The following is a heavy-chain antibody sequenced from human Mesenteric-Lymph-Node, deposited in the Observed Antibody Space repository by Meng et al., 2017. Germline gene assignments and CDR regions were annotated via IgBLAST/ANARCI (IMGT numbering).Heavy chain of an antibody. CDR3: ARRVHDGSGHHYFDY. V-gene: IGHV4-39*01. Sequence: QVEEAGPGLVKPSEPLSLTCTVSGGSTTSTSYYWDWIRQSPAKGLEWIGTIGYSGTIVYNPSLSSRVTMTLDTSKNQFSLKLSSVTAPDTAVYYCARRVHDGSGHHYFDYWGQGTLVTVSS. J-gene: IGHJ4*02. CDR1: GGSTTSTSYY. CDR2: IGYSGTI. D-gene: IGHD3-22*01.